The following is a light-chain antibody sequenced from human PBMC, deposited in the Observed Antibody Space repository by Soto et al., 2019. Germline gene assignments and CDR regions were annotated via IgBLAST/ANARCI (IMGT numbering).Light chain of an antibody. Sequence: EIVLTQSPGTLSLSPGERATLSCRASQSVSSSYLAWYQQKPGQAPRLLIYGASSRATGIPDRFSGSGSGTDFTLTISRLEAEDFAVYYCPQYGSSPPWTFGQGTKVEIK. V-gene: IGKV3-20*01. J-gene: IGKJ1*01. CDR1: QSVSSSY. CDR3: PQYGSSPPWT. CDR2: GAS.